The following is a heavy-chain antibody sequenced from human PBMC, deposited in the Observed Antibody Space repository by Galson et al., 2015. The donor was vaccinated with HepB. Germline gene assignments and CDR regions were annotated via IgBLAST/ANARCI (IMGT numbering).Heavy chain of an antibody. J-gene: IGHJ4*02. Sequence: SLRLSCAVSGFTFSNFWMTWVRQAPGKGLEWVANIRQDGNDINYADSVKGRFTISRDNAKNSLFLQMNSLRVEGTAVYYCARDTRGYFDYWGQGTLVTVSS. CDR2: IRQDGNDI. CDR3: ARDTRGYFDY. V-gene: IGHV3-7*01. D-gene: IGHD2-2*01. CDR1: GFTFSNFW.